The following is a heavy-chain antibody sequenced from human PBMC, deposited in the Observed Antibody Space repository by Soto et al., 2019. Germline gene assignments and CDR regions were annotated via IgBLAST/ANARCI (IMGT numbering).Heavy chain of an antibody. CDR1: GFSLSTSGVG. Sequence: ESGPTLVNPTQTLTLTCTFSGFSLSTSGVGLGWIRQPPGKALEWLAVIFWDDDKRYSPSLKSRLTITKDTSKNQVVLKMSNMDPVDTATYYCAHRASDSYYPGGGCCWFDPWGQGVLVTVSS. CDR2: IFWDDDK. J-gene: IGHJ5*02. CDR3: AHRASDSYYPGGGCCWFDP. D-gene: IGHD3-10*01. V-gene: IGHV2-5*02.